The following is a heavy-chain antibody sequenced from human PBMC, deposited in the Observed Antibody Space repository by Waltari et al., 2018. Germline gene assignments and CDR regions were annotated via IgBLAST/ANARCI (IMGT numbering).Heavy chain of an antibody. CDR3: AREDGRGVVVPAAMGNWFDP. V-gene: IGHV1-46*01. Sequence: QVQLVQSGAEVKKPGASVKVSCKASGYTFTSYYMHWVRQAPGQGLEWMAIINPSGGSTSYAQKCQGRVTMTRDTSTSTVYMELSSLRSEDTAVYYCAREDGRGVVVPAAMGNWFDPWGQGTLVTVSS. CDR2: INPSGGST. CDR1: GYTFTSYY. D-gene: IGHD2-2*01. J-gene: IGHJ5*02.